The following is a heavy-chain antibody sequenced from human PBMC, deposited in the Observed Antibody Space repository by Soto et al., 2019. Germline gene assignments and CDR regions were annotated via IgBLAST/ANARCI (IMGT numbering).Heavy chain of an antibody. V-gene: IGHV1-58*01. D-gene: IGHD3-22*01. CDR2: IVVGSGNT. J-gene: IGHJ5*02. Sequence: SVKVSCKASGFTFTSSAVQWVRQARGQRLEWIGWIVVGSGNTNYAQKFQERVTITRDMSTSTAYMELSSLRSEDTAVYYCAAFPGYYYDSSGYYYGWFDPWGQGTLVTVSS. CDR1: GFTFTSSA. CDR3: AAFPGYYYDSSGYYYGWFDP.